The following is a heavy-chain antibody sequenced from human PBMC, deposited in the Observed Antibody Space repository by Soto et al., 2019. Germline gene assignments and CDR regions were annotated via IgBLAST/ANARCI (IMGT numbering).Heavy chain of an antibody. V-gene: IGHV1-46*03. J-gene: IGHJ4*02. CDR3: ARRLSSNSEHGFDY. Sequence: GASVKVSRTSSGYTFSSYVMPGVRKAPGQGLEWMGIINPSGGSTSYAQKFQGRVTMTRDTSTSTVYMELSSLRSEDTAVYYCARRLSSNSEHGFDYWGQGTLVTVSS. D-gene: IGHD6-13*01. CDR2: INPSGGST. CDR1: GYTFSSYV.